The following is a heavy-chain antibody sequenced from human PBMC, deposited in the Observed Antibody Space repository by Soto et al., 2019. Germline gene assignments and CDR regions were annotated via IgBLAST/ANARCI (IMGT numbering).Heavy chain of an antibody. J-gene: IGHJ3*02. V-gene: IGHV3-23*01. CDR3: AKSRYCSGGSCYLHSFDR. CDR2: IGASGGST. CDR1: GFTFSSYA. D-gene: IGHD2-15*01. Sequence: EVQLLESGGGLVQPGVSLRLSCAASGFTFSSYAMSWVRQAPGKGLEWVSAIGASGGSTYYADSVKGRFTISRDNSKNTLYLNMNSLRAADTGVYYCAKSRYCSGGSCYLHSFDRWGQGTMGTLSS.